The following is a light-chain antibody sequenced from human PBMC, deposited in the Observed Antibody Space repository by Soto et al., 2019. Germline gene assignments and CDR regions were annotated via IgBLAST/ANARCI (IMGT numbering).Light chain of an antibody. CDR2: LGS. CDR1: QSLLHSNGRNY. Sequence: DIVMTQSPLSLPVTPGESASISCRSSQSLLHSNGRNYLDWYLQKPGQSPQLLIYLGSNRASEVPDRFSGSGSGTDFTLKISRVEAEDVGVYYCMQALQSPRTFGQGTKLEIK. J-gene: IGKJ2*01. V-gene: IGKV2-28*01. CDR3: MQALQSPRT.